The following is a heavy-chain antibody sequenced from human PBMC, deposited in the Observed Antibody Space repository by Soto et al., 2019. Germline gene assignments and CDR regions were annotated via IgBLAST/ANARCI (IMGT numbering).Heavy chain of an antibody. J-gene: IGHJ1*01. CDR2: ISYDGSNK. V-gene: IGHV3-30-3*01. CDR3: ARDREGITIFGVFQH. CDR1: GFTFSSYA. Sequence: QVQLVESGGGVVQPGRSLRLSCAASGFTFSSYAMHWVRQAPGKGLEWVAVISYDGSNKYYADSVKGRFTISRDNSKNTLYLQMNSLRAEDTAVYYCARDREGITIFGVFQHWGQGTLFTVSS. D-gene: IGHD3-3*01.